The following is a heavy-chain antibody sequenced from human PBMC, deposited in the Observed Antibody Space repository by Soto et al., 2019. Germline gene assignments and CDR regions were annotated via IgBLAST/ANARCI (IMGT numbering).Heavy chain of an antibody. D-gene: IGHD6-13*01. J-gene: IGHJ5*02. CDR1: GYPFTSYG. CDR2: INAANGDT. CDR3: VRRHVSATGIDWFDP. Sequence: GGSVKVYFKTSGYPFTSYGIHLVRQAPGQRLEWMGWINAANGDTKYSPKFQGRVTITRDTSASTAYMELSSLRSEDTAVYYCVRRHVSATGIDWFDPWGQGTMVTVSS. V-gene: IGHV1-3*01.